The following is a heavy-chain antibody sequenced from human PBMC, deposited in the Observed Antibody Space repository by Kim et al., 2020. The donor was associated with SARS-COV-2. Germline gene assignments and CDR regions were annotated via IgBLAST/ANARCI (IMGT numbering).Heavy chain of an antibody. CDR2: IYYSGST. J-gene: IGHJ3*02. CDR3: ARSREGLDAFEI. D-gene: IGHD1-26*01. Sequence: SETLSLTCTVSGGSISSYYWSWIRQPPGKGLEWIGYIYYSGSTNYNPSLKSRVTISVDTSKNQFSLKLSSVTAADTAVYYCARSREGLDAFEIWGQGTM. CDR1: GGSISSYY. V-gene: IGHV4-59*01.